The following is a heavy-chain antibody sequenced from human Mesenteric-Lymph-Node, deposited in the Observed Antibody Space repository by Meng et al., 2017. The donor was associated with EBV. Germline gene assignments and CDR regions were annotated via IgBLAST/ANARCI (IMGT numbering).Heavy chain of an antibody. CDR2: FNLSGGT. J-gene: IGHJ4*02. CDR1: GDSVSGYG. CDR3: ARGGGVLTPLDY. D-gene: IGHD4-23*01. V-gene: IGHV4-34*02. Sequence: QQGGAGLLQPADSLSLACAVYGDSVSGYGGSSIRQPQGKGRGWIGEFNLSGGTNYSPSLEGRVTQSVDASKNHFSLKLRSVTAADTAVYYCARGGGVLTPLDYWGQGGLVTVSS.